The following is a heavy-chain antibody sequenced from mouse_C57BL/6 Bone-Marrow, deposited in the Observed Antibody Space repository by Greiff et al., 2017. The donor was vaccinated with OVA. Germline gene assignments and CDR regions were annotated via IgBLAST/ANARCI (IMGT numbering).Heavy chain of an antibody. D-gene: IGHD2-2*01. CDR2: IEPENGDT. CDR3: TTSGGYHFDY. V-gene: IGHV14-4*01. J-gene: IGHJ2*01. Sequence: LVESGAELVRPGASVKLSCTASGFNIKDDYMHWVQQRPEQGLEWIGWIEPENGDTESASKVQGKATITTYRSSNTAYLQLSSLTSEDTAVYYCTTSGGYHFDYWGQGTTLTVSS. CDR1: GFNIKDDY.